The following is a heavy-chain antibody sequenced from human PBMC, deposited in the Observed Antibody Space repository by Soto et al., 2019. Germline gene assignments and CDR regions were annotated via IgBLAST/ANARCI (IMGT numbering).Heavy chain of an antibody. CDR1: GFTFSSYW. J-gene: IGHJ6*02. CDR3: ANPMVRGEYYYYYGMDV. CDR2: IKQDGSEK. V-gene: IGHV3-7*01. D-gene: IGHD3-10*01. Sequence: QSGGSLRLSCAASGFTFSSYWMSWVRQAPGKGLEWVANIKQDGSEKYYVDSVKGRFTISRDNAKNSLYLQMNSLRAEDTAVYYCANPMVRGEYYYYYGMDVWGQGTTVTVSS.